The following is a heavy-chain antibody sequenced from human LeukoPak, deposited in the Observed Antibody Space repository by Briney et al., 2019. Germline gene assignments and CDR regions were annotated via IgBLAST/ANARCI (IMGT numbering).Heavy chain of an antibody. J-gene: IGHJ4*02. CDR3: VAERGYSGRGAYFDY. CDR1: GGTFSSYA. CDR2: IIPIFGTA. D-gene: IGHD5-12*01. Sequence: SVKVSCKASGGTFSSYAISWVRQAPGQGLEWMGGIIPIFGTANYAQKFQGRVTITADESTSTAYMELSSLRSEDTAVYYCVAERGYSGRGAYFDYWGQGTLVTVSS. V-gene: IGHV1-69*13.